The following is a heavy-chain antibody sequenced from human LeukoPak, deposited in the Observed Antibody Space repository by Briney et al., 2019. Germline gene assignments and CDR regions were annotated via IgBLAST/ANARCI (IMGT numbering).Heavy chain of an antibody. V-gene: IGHV4-39*01. CDR2: IYYSGST. CDR1: GGSISSSSYY. J-gene: IGHJ4*02. CDR3: ARHGYYDSGGYSDY. D-gene: IGHD3-22*01. Sequence: PSETLSLTCTVSGGSISSSSYYWGWIRQPPGKGLEWIGSIYYSGSTYYNPSLKSRVTISVDTSKNQFSLKLSSVTAADTAVYYCARHGYYDSGGYSDYWGQGTLVTVSS.